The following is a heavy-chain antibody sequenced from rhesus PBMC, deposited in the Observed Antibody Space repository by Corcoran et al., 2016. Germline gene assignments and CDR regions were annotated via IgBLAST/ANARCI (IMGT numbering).Heavy chain of an antibody. CDR2: IYGSGSST. Sequence: QLQLQESGPGLVKPSETLSVTCAVSGGSIRISYWIWIRQAPGRGLGWIGYIYGSGSSTTDHSCVKGRVTLSGDTSKNLLSLKRGAVTAVDTAVYYCARTRYSGSWKLDDWGQGVLVTVAS. CDR1: GGSIRISY. CDR3: ARTRYSGSWKLDD. J-gene: IGHJ4*01. V-gene: IGHV4-169*01. D-gene: IGHD6-25*01.